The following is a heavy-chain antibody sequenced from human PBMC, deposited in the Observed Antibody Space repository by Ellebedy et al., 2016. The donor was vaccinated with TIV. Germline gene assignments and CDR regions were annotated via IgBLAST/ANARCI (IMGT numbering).Heavy chain of an antibody. CDR3: ARDPWGIGAADAFDL. Sequence: GGSLRLSXAASGFTFSDYYMGWIRQAPGKGLEWVSSISVNSYIYYADSVKGRFTISRDNAKNSLYLQMNSLRAEDTAVYYCARDPWGIGAADAFDLWGRGTMVTVSS. J-gene: IGHJ3*01. CDR2: ISVNSYI. D-gene: IGHD3-16*01. CDR1: GFTFSDYY. V-gene: IGHV3-69-1*01.